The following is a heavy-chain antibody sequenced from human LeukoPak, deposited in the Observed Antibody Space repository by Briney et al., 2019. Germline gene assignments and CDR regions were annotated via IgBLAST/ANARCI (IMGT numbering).Heavy chain of an antibody. J-gene: IGHJ4*02. Sequence: GGSLRLSCAASGFTFSNYWMSWVRQAPGKGLEWVSTISGSDGSTYYPDSVKGRFTISRDNSKNTLYLQMNSLRADDTAVYYCAKDGLAYFDYWGQGTLVTVSS. CDR2: ISGSDGST. D-gene: IGHD6-19*01. V-gene: IGHV3-23*01. CDR1: GFTFSNYW. CDR3: AKDGLAYFDY.